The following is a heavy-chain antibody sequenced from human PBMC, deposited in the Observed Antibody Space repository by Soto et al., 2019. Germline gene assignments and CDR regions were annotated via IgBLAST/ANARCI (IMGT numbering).Heavy chain of an antibody. CDR3: ARDPSYGDLEWLIDY. CDR1: GFTFSSYA. V-gene: IGHV3-30-3*01. CDR2: ISYDGSNK. J-gene: IGHJ4*02. D-gene: IGHD3-3*01. Sequence: GGSLRLSCAASGFTFSSYAMHWVRQAPGKGLEWVAVISYDGSNKYYADSVKGRFTISRDNSKNTLYLQMNSLRAEDTAVYYCARDPSYGDLEWLIDYWGQGTLVTVSS.